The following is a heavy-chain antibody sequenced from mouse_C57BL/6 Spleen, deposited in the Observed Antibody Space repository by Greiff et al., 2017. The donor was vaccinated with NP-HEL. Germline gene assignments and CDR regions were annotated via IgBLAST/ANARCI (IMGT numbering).Heavy chain of an antibody. Sequence: EVQRVESGGGLVKPGGSLKLSCAASGFTFSDYGMHWVRQAPEKGLEWVAYISSGSSTIYYADTVKGRFTISRDNAKNTLFLQMTSLRSEDTAMYYCVYSNYDYAMDYWGQGTSVTVSS. CDR3: VYSNYDYAMDY. CDR2: ISSGSSTI. V-gene: IGHV5-17*01. J-gene: IGHJ4*01. CDR1: GFTFSDYG. D-gene: IGHD2-5*01.